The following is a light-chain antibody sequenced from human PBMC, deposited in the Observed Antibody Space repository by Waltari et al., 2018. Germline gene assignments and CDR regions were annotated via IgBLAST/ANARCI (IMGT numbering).Light chain of an antibody. CDR1: KSIASD. J-gene: IGKJ2*01. CDR3: QQSYSTPYT. Sequence: DTQMTPSPSSPSASVGDRVTITCRASKSIASDLNWYQKKPGEAPKVLIFAATSLQSGVPSRFSGSGSGTEFTLTVTSLQPEDFATYYCQQSYSTPYTFGQTNLDIK. V-gene: IGKV1-39*01. CDR2: AAT.